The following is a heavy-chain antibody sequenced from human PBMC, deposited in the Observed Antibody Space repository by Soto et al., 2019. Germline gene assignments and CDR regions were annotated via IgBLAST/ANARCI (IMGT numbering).Heavy chain of an antibody. CDR2: ISSSGSTI. CDR1: GFTFSDYY. D-gene: IGHD4-17*01. CDR3: ARDLSSYDYGDYLPTFDY. Sequence: QVQLVESGGGLVKPGGSLRLSCAASGFTFSDYYMSWIRQAPGKGLEWVSYISSSGSTIYYAVSVKGRFTISRDNAKNSLYLQMNSLRAEDTAVYYCARDLSSYDYGDYLPTFDYWGQGTLVTVSS. J-gene: IGHJ4*02. V-gene: IGHV3-11*01.